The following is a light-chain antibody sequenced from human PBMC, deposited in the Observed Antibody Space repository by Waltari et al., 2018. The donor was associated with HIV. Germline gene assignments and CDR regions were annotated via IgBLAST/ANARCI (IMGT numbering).Light chain of an antibody. CDR1: TSTFVPFKF. CDR2: EVN. Sequence: HSALPQPPSPSGSPGHSFTISSPGTTSTFVPFKFFSCYQHHPGKAPKLIIYEVNQRPSGVPDRFSGSKSGNTASLTVSGLQDEDEAEYYCTSVSGSINFVVFGGGTKLTVL. CDR3: TSVSGSINFVV. J-gene: IGLJ2*01. V-gene: IGLV2-8*01.